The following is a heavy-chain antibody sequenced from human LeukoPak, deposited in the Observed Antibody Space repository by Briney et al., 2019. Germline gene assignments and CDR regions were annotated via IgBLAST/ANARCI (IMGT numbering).Heavy chain of an antibody. Sequence: GGSLRLSCAASGFTFSGYGMSWVRQAPGKGLEWVSAISGSGGSTYYADSVKGRFTISRDNSRDTLYLQMNSLRAEDTAVYYCAKDGDDSIDYWGQGTLVTVSS. D-gene: IGHD3-22*01. V-gene: IGHV3-23*01. CDR1: GFTFSGYG. J-gene: IGHJ4*02. CDR3: AKDGDDSIDY. CDR2: ISGSGGST.